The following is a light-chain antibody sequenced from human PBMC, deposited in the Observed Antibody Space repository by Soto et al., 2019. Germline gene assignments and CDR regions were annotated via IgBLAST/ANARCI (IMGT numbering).Light chain of an antibody. Sequence: DTKVTHSPCFVSASTRARATXPCRASQGISSDLAWYQQNPGKATKLMIYAASTLQNGVTSTFSGSGSGTEFTLTISSLQPEDFGTYYCQEFKSYPITIG. J-gene: IGKJ2*01. CDR1: QGISSD. CDR3: QEFKSYPIT. CDR2: AAS. V-gene: IGKV1-9*01.